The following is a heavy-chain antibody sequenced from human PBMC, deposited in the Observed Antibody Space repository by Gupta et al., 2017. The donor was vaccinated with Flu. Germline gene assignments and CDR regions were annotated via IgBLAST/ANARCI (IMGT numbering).Heavy chain of an antibody. CDR3: ARGPPDIVVVPAATIGHWAHDAFDI. D-gene: IGHD2-2*01. Sequence: QVQLVQSGAEVKKPGSSVKVSCKASGGTFSSYAISWVRQAPGQGLEWMGGIIPIFGTANYAQKFQGRVTITADKSTSTAYMELSSLRSEDTAVYYCARGPPDIVVVPAATIGHWAHDAFDIWGQGTMVTVSS. CDR1: GGTFSSYA. V-gene: IGHV1-69*06. CDR2: IIPIFGTA. J-gene: IGHJ3*02.